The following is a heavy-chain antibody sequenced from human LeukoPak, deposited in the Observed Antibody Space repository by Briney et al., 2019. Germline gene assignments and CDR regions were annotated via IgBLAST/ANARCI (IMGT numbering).Heavy chain of an antibody. Sequence: PGGSLRLSCAASGFTFSDYWMHWVRQAPGRGLEWVANIKQDGTVKHYVDSLKGRFTISRDNAKNSLYLQVNSLRVEDTAVYYCASETQDVFDIWGQGTLVTVSS. CDR1: GFTFSDYW. J-gene: IGHJ3*02. CDR2: IKQDGTVK. CDR3: ASETQDVFDI. V-gene: IGHV3-7*01.